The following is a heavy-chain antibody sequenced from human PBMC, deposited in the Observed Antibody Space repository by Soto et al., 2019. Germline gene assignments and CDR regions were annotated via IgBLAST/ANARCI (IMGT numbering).Heavy chain of an antibody. CDR1: GFPFWHYG. Sequence: QVQLVESGGGVVQPGRSLRISCVGSGFPFWHYGMHWVRQAPGKGLEWVAVIWSDGKKESYADFVKGRFAISRDNFKDPLYLQMNSLRAEDTAVYYCARDRDGGWFHMDVWGQGTTVTVSS. D-gene: IGHD6-19*01. V-gene: IGHV3-33*01. CDR3: ARDRDGGWFHMDV. CDR2: IWSDGKKE. J-gene: IGHJ6*02.